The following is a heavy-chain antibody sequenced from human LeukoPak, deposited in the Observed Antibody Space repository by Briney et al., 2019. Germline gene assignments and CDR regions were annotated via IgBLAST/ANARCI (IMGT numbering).Heavy chain of an antibody. D-gene: IGHD6-19*01. J-gene: IGHJ4*02. CDR1: GGSISSYY. V-gene: IGHV4-59*01. Sequence: MTSETLSLTCTVSGGSISSYYWSWIRQPPGKGLEWIGYIYYSGSTNYNPSLKSRVTISVDTSKNQFSLKLSSVTAADTAVYYCARVVSGWHYYFDYWGQGTLVTVSS. CDR2: IYYSGST. CDR3: ARVVSGWHYYFDY.